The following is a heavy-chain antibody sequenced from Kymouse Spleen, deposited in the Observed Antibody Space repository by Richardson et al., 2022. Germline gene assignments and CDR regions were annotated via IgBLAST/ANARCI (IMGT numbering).Heavy chain of an antibody. Sequence: QVQLQESGPGLVKPSGTLSLTCAVSGGSISSSNWWSWVRQPPGKGLEWIGEIYHSGSTNYNPSLKSRVTISVDKSKNQFSLKLSSVTAADTAVYYCAREVDVPPVDIVATRGDWFDPWGQGTLVTVSS. V-gene: IGHV4-4*02. CDR1: GGSISSSNW. CDR3: AREVDVPPVDIVATRGDWFDP. D-gene: IGHD5-12*01. J-gene: IGHJ5*02. CDR2: IYHSGST.